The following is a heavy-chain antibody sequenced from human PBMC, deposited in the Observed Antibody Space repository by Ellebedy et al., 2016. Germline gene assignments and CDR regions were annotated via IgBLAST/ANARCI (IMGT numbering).Heavy chain of an antibody. Sequence: SETLSLXXTVSGGSISSGGYYWSWIRQHPGKGLEWIGYIYYSGSTYYNPSLKSRVTISLDTSKNQFSLRLNSVTAADTAVYYCARGSIAVAVNWFDPWGQGTLVTVSS. CDR1: GGSISSGGYY. CDR3: ARGSIAVAVNWFDP. D-gene: IGHD6-19*01. J-gene: IGHJ5*02. CDR2: IYYSGST. V-gene: IGHV4-31*03.